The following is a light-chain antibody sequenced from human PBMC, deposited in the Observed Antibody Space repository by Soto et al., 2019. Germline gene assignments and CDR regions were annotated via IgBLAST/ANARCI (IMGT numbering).Light chain of an antibody. V-gene: IGKV3-11*01. CDR2: DAS. J-gene: IGKJ4*01. CDR1: QSVSSY. CDR3: QQRSSPLT. Sequence: EIVLTQSPATLSLSPGERATLSCRASQSVSSYLAWYQQKPGQAPRLLIYDASSRATGIPARFSGSGSGTDFTLTISRLEHEDFAVYYCQQRSSPLTFGGGTKVEIK.